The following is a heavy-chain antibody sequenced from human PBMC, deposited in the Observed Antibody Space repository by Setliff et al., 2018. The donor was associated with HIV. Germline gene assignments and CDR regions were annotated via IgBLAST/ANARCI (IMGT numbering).Heavy chain of an antibody. Sequence: ETLSLTCTVSGASISSYYWSWTRQPPGKALDWIGYIYYSGSTNYNPSLKSRVTISLDTSKSQFSLKLNSVTAADTAVYYCARGSQWIQLWFDGFDIWSQGTVVTVSS. CDR3: ARGSQWIQLWFDGFDI. D-gene: IGHD5-18*01. J-gene: IGHJ3*02. CDR1: GASISSYY. V-gene: IGHV4-59*01. CDR2: IYYSGST.